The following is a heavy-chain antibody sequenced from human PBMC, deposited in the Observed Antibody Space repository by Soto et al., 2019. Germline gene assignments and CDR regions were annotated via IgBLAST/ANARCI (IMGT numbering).Heavy chain of an antibody. J-gene: IGHJ4*02. Sequence: QVHLVESGGGVVQPGRSLRLSCTASGFTFSSYGMHWVRQAPGRGLEGVAFISYDGSKKHYGDYVKGRFIISRDNSKNTLDLDVSSLRPEDTAVYYCANDFTSYTEEPYYFDYWGQGTLVTVSS. CDR3: ANDFTSYTEEPYYFDY. D-gene: IGHD1-26*01. V-gene: IGHV3-30*18. CDR1: GFTFSSYG. CDR2: ISYDGSKK.